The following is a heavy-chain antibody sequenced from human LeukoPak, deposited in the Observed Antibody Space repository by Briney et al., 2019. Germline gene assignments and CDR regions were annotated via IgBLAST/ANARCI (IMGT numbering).Heavy chain of an antibody. CDR1: GVSVSSGSYY. Sequence: PSETLSLTCTVSGVSVSSGSYYWSWIRQPPGKGLEWIGYIYYSGSTNYNPSLKSRVTISVDTSKNQFSLKLSSVTAADTAVYYCARDTRSNYYYYYYGMDVWGQGTTVTVSS. CDR3: ARDTRSNYYYYYYGMDV. J-gene: IGHJ6*02. CDR2: IYYSGST. D-gene: IGHD4-11*01. V-gene: IGHV4-61*01.